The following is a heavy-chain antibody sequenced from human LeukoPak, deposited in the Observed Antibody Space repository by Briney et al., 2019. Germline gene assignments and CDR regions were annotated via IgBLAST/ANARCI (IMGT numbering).Heavy chain of an antibody. D-gene: IGHD2-15*01. V-gene: IGHV3-7*01. J-gene: IGHJ4*02. CDR2: IKEDGTEK. Sequence: GGSLRLSCAASGFTFSSYWMSWVRQAPGKGLEWVANIKEDGTEKYYVDSVKGRFTISRDNAKNSLYLQMNSLRAEDTAVYYCARTSCSGGNCYIYFDYWGQGTLVTVSS. CDR1: GFTFSSYW. CDR3: ARTSCSGGNCYIYFDY.